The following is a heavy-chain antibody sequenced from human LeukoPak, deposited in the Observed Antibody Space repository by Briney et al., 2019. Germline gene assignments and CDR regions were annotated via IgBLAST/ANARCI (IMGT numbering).Heavy chain of an antibody. CDR3: ARLRPGGSYYKNIRHAFDI. CDR2: IYYSGST. CDR1: GGSISSSSYY. Sequence: SETLSLTCTVSGGSISSSSYYWGWIRQPPGKGLEWIGYIYYSGSTNYNPSLKSRVTISVDTSKNQFSLKLSSVTAADTAAYYCARLRPGGSYYKNIRHAFDIWGQGTMVTVSS. V-gene: IGHV4-61*05. D-gene: IGHD1-26*01. J-gene: IGHJ3*02.